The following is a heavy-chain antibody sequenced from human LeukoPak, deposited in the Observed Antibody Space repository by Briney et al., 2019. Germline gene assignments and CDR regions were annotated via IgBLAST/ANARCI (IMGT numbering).Heavy chain of an antibody. J-gene: IGHJ4*02. CDR1: GYTFTGYY. CDR2: INPNSGGT. V-gene: IGHV1-2*06. CDR3: ARVVDYGDYYNDY. D-gene: IGHD4-17*01. Sequence: ASVKDPCKASGYTFTGYYMHWVRQAPGQGLEWMGRINPNSGGTNYAQKFQGRVTMTRDTSISTAYMELSRLRSDDTAVYYCARVVDYGDYYNDYWGQGTLVTVSS.